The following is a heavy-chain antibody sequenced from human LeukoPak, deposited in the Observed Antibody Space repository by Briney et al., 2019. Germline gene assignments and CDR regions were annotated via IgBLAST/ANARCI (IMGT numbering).Heavy chain of an antibody. Sequence: PSETLSLTCTVSGGSISSGDYYWSWIRHHPGKGLEWIGYVYYSGSTYYSPSLKSRVTLSVDKSKNQFSLHLSSVTAADTAVYYCARAKYGSGFIDYWGQGTLVTVSS. CDR3: ARAKYGSGFIDY. V-gene: IGHV4-31*03. CDR1: GGSISSGDYY. D-gene: IGHD3-10*01. CDR2: VYYSGST. J-gene: IGHJ4*02.